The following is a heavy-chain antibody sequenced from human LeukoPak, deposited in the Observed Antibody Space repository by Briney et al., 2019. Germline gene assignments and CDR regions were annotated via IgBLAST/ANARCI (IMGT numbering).Heavy chain of an antibody. CDR1: GYTCTSYG. CDR3: ARVEDMITFGGVIVIDY. J-gene: IGHJ4*02. V-gene: IGHV1-18*01. Sequence: EASVKVSCKASGYTCTSYGISWVRQAPGQGLEWMGWISAYNGNTNYAQKLQGRVTMTTDTSTSTAYMELRSLRSDDTAVYYCARVEDMITFGGVIVIDYWGQGTLVTVSS. D-gene: IGHD3-16*02. CDR2: ISAYNGNT.